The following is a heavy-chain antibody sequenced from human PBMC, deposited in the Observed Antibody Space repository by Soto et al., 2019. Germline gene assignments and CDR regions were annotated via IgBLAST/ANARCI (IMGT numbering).Heavy chain of an antibody. J-gene: IGHJ4*02. CDR1: GFTFSANA. V-gene: IGHV3-30-3*01. D-gene: IGHD1-26*01. CDR2: IAYDGTIK. CDR3: ARDKIKGAPDYLDS. Sequence: QEQLVESGGDVVQPGRSLTLSCAASGFTFSANAMHWVRQAPGKGLEWVAVIAYDGTIKIYRDSVKGRFTISRDDSKSTLYPQMNSLRPEVTAVYYCARDKIKGAPDYLDSWGQGTLVTVSS.